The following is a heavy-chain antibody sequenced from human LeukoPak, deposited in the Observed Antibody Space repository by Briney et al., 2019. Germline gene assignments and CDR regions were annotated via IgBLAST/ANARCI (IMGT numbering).Heavy chain of an antibody. J-gene: IGHJ4*02. CDR1: GFTFTSHW. CDR2: LRREGSVK. V-gene: IGHV3-7*01. D-gene: IGHD2-21*01. CDR3: ARYWGFDY. Sequence: GGSLRLSCAASGFTFTSHWMSWVRQAPGKGLERVSNLRREGSVKYYVDSVKGRVTISRDNAKNLVYLQMNSLGAEDTAVYYCARYWGFDYWAEGTLLSVSS.